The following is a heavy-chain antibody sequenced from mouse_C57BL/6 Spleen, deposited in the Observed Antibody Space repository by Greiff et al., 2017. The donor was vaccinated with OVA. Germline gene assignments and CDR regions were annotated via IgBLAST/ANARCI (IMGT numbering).Heavy chain of an antibody. CDR2: INPNNGGT. J-gene: IGHJ4*01. D-gene: IGHD2-1*01. V-gene: IGHV1-22*01. Sequence: EVQLQQSGPELVKPGASVKMSCKASGYTFTDYNMHWVKQSHGKSLEWIGYINPNNGGTSYNQKFKGKATLTVNKSSSTAYMELRSLTSEDSAVYYCARGDYGNYVENAMGYWGQGTSVTVSS. CDR3: ARGDYGNYVENAMGY. CDR1: GYTFTDYN.